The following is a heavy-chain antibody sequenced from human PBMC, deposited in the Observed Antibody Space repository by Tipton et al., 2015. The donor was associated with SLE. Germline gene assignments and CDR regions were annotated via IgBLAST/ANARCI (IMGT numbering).Heavy chain of an antibody. CDR3: ARFMISVGFDY. V-gene: IGHV4-61*05. CDR2: KYYSGST. J-gene: IGHJ4*02. Sequence: TLSLTCDVSGYFISRGYYWAWIRQPPGKGLEWIGYKYYSGSTNYNPSLKSRVTISLDMSKNQFSLKLSSVTAADTAVYYCARFMISVGFDYWGQGTLVTVSS. D-gene: IGHD3-16*01. CDR1: GYFISRGYY.